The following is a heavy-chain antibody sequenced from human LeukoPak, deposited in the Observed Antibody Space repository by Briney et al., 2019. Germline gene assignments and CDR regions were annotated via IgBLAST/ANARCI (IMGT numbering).Heavy chain of an antibody. Sequence: GGSLRLSCAASGFTFDDYGMSWVRQAPGKGLEWVSGINWNGGSTGYADSVKGRFTISRDSAKNSLYLQMNSLRAEDTALYYCARDRAAGYYFDYWGQGTLVTVSS. CDR2: INWNGGST. D-gene: IGHD6-13*01. CDR3: ARDRAAGYYFDY. J-gene: IGHJ4*02. V-gene: IGHV3-20*04. CDR1: GFTFDDYG.